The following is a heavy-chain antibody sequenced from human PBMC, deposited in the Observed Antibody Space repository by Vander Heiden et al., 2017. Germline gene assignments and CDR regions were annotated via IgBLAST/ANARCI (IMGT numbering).Heavy chain of an antibody. D-gene: IGHD6-19*01. J-gene: IGHJ4*02. CDR1: GVTFSSYV. CDR2: ESEGGGTT. Sequence: EGQLLESGGDLGLPGVSRRLSCAARGVTFSSYVIAWVRQAPGIGPEWVSDESEGGGTTYSADSVKGRFTISRDNSRNTLYLQMYSLRAEDTAIYYCAKEPGRVSGGFYYFDFWGQGTVVTVSS. V-gene: IGHV3-23*01. CDR3: AKEPGRVSGGFYYFDF.